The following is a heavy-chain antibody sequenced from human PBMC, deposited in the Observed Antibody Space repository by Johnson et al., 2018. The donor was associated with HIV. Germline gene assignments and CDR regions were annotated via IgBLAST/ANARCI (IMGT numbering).Heavy chain of an antibody. V-gene: IGHV3-30-3*01. D-gene: IGHD6-13*01. CDR2: ISYDGSNK. J-gene: IGHJ3*02. Sequence: QVQLVESGGGLVQPGGSLRLSCAASGFTFSSYAMHWVRQAPGKGLEWVAVISYDGSNKYYADSVKGRFTISRANSKNTLYLQMNSLRAEDTAVYYCAKETVRQQLVLGTDAFDIWGQGTMVTVSS. CDR3: AKETVRQQLVLGTDAFDI. CDR1: GFTFSSYA.